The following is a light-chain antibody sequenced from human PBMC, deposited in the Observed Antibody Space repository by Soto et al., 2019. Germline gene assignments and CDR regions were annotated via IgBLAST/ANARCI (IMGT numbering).Light chain of an antibody. Sequence: DIQLTQSPSTLSAAVGDSVTITCRASQKIRNLLAWYQQKPGRAPKPLIFDASTLRTGVPSRFSGSGSGSEFNFTITGLQPDDFATYFCQQYYTYATFGHGTRREIK. CDR1: QKIRNL. CDR3: QQYYTYAT. V-gene: IGKV1-5*01. CDR2: DAS. J-gene: IGKJ5*01.